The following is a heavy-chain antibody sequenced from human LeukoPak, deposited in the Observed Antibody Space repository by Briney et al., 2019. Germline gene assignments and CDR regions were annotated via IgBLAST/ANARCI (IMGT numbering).Heavy chain of an antibody. CDR1: GGSFSGYY. J-gene: IGHJ4*02. D-gene: IGHD2-2*01. V-gene: IGHV4-34*01. CDR3: ASRGDRYCSSTSCWTYDY. CDR2: INHSGST. Sequence: SETLSLTCAVYGGSFSGYYWSWIRQLPGKGLEWIGEINHSGSTNYNPSLKSRVTISVDTSKNQFSLKLSSVTAADTAVYYCASRGDRYCSSTSCWTYDYWGQGTLVTVSS.